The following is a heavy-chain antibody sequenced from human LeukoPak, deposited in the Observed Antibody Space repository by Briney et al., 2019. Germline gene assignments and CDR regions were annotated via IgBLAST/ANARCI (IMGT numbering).Heavy chain of an antibody. D-gene: IGHD1-26*01. CDR2: ISKSGDHT. J-gene: IGHJ4*02. CDR3: AKENPVGSTNCFDY. Sequence: GGSLRLSCAVSGLTFNNYAMSWVRQAPGKGLEWVSAISKSGDHTYYAASAKGRFTIYRDNSKNTQYLQMNSLRAEDTAVYYCAKENPVGSTNCFDYWGQGTLVTVAS. CDR1: GLTFNNYA. V-gene: IGHV3-23*01.